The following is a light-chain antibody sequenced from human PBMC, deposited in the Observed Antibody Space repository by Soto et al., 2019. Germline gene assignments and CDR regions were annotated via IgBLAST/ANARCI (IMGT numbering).Light chain of an antibody. CDR3: QSFDSRLSVV. J-gene: IGLJ2*01. Sequence: QSVLTQPPSVSGAPGQRVTISCTGSSSNIGAGYDVHWYQHLPGTAPKLLIYGNNNRPSGVPDRFSGSKSGTSASLAITGLQAEDETHYYCQSFDSRLSVVFGGGTKLTVL. V-gene: IGLV1-40*01. CDR1: SSNIGAGYD. CDR2: GNN.